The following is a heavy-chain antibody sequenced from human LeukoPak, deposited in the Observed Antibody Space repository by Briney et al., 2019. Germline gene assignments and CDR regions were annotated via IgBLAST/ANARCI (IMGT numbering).Heavy chain of an antibody. CDR2: INPNSGGT. Sequence: ASVKVSCRASGYTLTGYYMHWVRQAPGQGLEWMGWINPNSGGTNYAQKFQGRVTMTRDTSISTAYMELSRLRSDDTAVYYCARVGGYASSGYYSWFDPWGQGTLVTVSS. CDR3: ARVGGYASSGYYSWFDP. D-gene: IGHD3-22*01. V-gene: IGHV1-2*02. CDR1: GYTLTGYY. J-gene: IGHJ5*02.